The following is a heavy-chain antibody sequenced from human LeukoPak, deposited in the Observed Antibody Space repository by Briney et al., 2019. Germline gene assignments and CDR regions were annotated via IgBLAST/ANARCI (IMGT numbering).Heavy chain of an antibody. Sequence: SETLSLTCTVSGGSISSYYGSWIRQPPGKGLEWIGYIYYSGSTNYNPSLKSRVTISVDTSKNQFSLNLTSVTAADTAVYHCVRRNYVSGRIDPWGQGTLVTVSS. V-gene: IGHV4-59*08. CDR1: GGSISSYY. CDR2: IYYSGST. CDR3: VRRNYVSGRIDP. D-gene: IGHD3-16*01. J-gene: IGHJ5*02.